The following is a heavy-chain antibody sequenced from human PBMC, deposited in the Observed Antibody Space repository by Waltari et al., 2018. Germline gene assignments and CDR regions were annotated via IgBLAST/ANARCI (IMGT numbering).Heavy chain of an antibody. J-gene: IGHJ3*02. Sequence: QVQLVESGGGVVQPGRSLRLSGAASGFTFSIYAMHWVRQAPGKGLEWVAIITYDGSNQYYADSVRGRFTISRDNSKHTLYLQMNNLRTEDTAVFYCASEGNSYGAFDIWGQGTMVTVSS. CDR2: ITYDGSNQ. CDR1: GFTFSIYA. V-gene: IGHV3-30*04. CDR3: ASEGNSYGAFDI. D-gene: IGHD5-18*01.